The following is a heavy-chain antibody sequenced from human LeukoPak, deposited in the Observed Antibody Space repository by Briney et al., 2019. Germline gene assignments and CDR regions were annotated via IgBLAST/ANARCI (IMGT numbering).Heavy chain of an antibody. Sequence: SETLSLTCTVSGGSISSGSYYWSWIRQPAGKGLEWIERIYTSGSTNYNPSLKSRVTISVDTSKNQFSLKLSSVTAADTAVYYCARVTCSSTSCLFDYWGQRTLVTVSS. CDR2: IYTSGST. CDR1: GGSISSGSYY. J-gene: IGHJ4*02. D-gene: IGHD2-2*01. V-gene: IGHV4-61*02. CDR3: ARVTCSSTSCLFDY.